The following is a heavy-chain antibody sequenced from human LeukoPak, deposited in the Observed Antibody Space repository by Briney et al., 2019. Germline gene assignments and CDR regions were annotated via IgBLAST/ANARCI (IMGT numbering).Heavy chain of an antibody. V-gene: IGHV3-9*01. CDR2: LSWNSGNI. Sequence: GGSLRLSCAASGFTFDDYAMHWVRQAPGKGLEWVSGLSWNSGNINYADSVKGRFTISRDNAKNSLYLQMNSLRAEDTALYYCAKGLYSSGQDAFDIWGQGTMVTVSS. CDR1: GFTFDDYA. D-gene: IGHD6-19*01. CDR3: AKGLYSSGQDAFDI. J-gene: IGHJ3*02.